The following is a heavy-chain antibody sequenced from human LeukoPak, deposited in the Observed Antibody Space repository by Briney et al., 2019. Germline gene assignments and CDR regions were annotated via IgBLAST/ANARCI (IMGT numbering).Heavy chain of an antibody. Sequence: GGSLRLSCSASGCAFSGFAMGWVRQAPGKGLEWVSRISGSGGNTYYADSVEGRFTLSRDNSKNTLYLQMNSLRAADTALYYCARGRGGDYVPSGFDYWGQGTLVTVSS. CDR1: GCAFSGFA. V-gene: IGHV3-23*01. CDR2: ISGSGGNT. J-gene: IGHJ4*02. CDR3: ARGRGGDYVPSGFDY. D-gene: IGHD4-17*01.